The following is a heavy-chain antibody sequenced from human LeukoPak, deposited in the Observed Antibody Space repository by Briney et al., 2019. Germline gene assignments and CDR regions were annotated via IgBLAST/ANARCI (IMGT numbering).Heavy chain of an antibody. CDR3: AKPLPYYYDSSEGGGLDY. D-gene: IGHD3-22*01. J-gene: IGHJ4*02. CDR1: GFTFSSYA. Sequence: PGGSLRLSCAASGFTFSSYAMSWVRQAPGKGLEWVSAISGSGGSTYYADSVKGRFTISRDNSKSTLYLQMNSLRAEDTAVYYCAKPLPYYYDSSEGGGLDYWGQGTLVTVSS. V-gene: IGHV3-23*01. CDR2: ISGSGGST.